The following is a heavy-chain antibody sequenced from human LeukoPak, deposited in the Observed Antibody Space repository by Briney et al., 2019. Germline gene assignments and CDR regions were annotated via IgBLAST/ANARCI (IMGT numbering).Heavy chain of an antibody. Sequence: SETLSLTCAVYGGSFSGYYWSWIRQPPGKGLEWIGEINHSGSTNYNPSLKSRVTISVDTSKNQFSLKLSSVTAADTAVYYCATSGSYYRAPDYWGQGTLVTVSA. J-gene: IGHJ4*02. V-gene: IGHV4-34*01. CDR3: ATSGSYYRAPDY. D-gene: IGHD3-10*01. CDR2: INHSGST. CDR1: GGSFSGYY.